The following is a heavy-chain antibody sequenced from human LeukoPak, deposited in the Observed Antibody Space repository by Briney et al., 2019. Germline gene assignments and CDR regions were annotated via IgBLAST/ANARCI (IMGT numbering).Heavy chain of an antibody. CDR2: IGSGT. Sequence: GGSLRLSCTASGFTFSSYAMSWVRQAPGKGLEWVSAIGSGTYYADSVKGRFTISRDNSKNTLYLQMNSLRAEDTAVYYCAKVLAYYFDYWGQGTLVTVSS. V-gene: IGHV3-23*01. CDR1: GFTFSSYA. CDR3: AKVLAYYFDY. J-gene: IGHJ4*02.